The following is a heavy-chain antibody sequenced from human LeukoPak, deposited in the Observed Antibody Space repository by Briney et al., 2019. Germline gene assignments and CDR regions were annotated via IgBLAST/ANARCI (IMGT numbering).Heavy chain of an antibody. CDR2: IYYSGST. J-gene: IGHJ4*02. CDR1: GGSISSYY. D-gene: IGHD3-22*01. Sequence: SETLSLTCTVSGGSISSYYWSWIRQPPGKGLEWIGYIYYSGSTNYNPSLKSRVTISVDTSKNQFSLKLSSVTAADTAVYYWARQMYYYDSSGYWYYFDYWGQGTLVTVPS. CDR3: ARQMYYYDSSGYWYYFDY. V-gene: IGHV4-59*08.